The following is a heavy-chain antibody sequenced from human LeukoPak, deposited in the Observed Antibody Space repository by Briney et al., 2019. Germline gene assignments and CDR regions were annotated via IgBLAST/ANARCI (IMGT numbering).Heavy chain of an antibody. CDR2: INYSGST. V-gene: IGHV4-59*08. CDR1: GGSISSYY. J-gene: IGHJ3*02. Sequence: PSETLSLTCTVSGGSISSYYWSWIRQPPGKGLEWIGYINYSGSTNYNPSLKSRVTISVDTSKNQFSLKLSSVTAADTAVYSCATLGRYDYYWGGYSNDAFDIWGQGTMVTVSS. D-gene: IGHD3-16*01. CDR3: ATLGRYDYYWGGYSNDAFDI.